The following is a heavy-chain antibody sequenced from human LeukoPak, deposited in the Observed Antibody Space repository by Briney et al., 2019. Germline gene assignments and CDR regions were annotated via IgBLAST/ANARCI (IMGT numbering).Heavy chain of an antibody. CDR2: IDWDDDK. CDR3: ARSSGYDLNFDY. V-gene: IGHV2-70*04. Sequence: ESGPALVKPTQTLTLTCTFSGFSLSTSGMRVSWIRQPPGKALEWLARIDWDDDKFHSTSLKTRLTISKDTSKSQVVLTMTNMDPVDTATYYCARSSGYDLNFDYWGQGTLVTVSS. D-gene: IGHD5-12*01. J-gene: IGHJ4*02. CDR1: GFSLSTSGMR.